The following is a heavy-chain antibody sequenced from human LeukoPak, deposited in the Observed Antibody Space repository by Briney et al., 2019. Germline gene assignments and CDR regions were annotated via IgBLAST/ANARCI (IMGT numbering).Heavy chain of an antibody. D-gene: IGHD6-19*01. J-gene: IGHJ4*02. CDR2: INHSGST. Sequence: SETLSHTCAVYGGSFSGYYWSWIRQPPGKGLEWIGEINHSGSTNYNPSLKSRVTISVDTSKNQFSLKLSSVTAADTAVYYCARGRPAVVDYWGQGTLVTVPS. CDR3: ARGRPAVVDY. CDR1: GGSFSGYY. V-gene: IGHV4-34*01.